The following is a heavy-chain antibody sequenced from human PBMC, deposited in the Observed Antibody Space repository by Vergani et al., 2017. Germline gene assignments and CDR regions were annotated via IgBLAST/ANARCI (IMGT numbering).Heavy chain of an antibody. J-gene: IGHJ5*02. Sequence: QLLLQNSGPGQVKPSETLSLTCGVSDGSINSRSYYWAWIRQPPGKGLEWIGMMFYSGTTYYNPSLKSRVTIFLDTSKSQFSLKLSSVTAAHTAVYYCARDIVVVPAAINWFDPWGQGTLVTVSS. CDR1: DGSINSRSYY. D-gene: IGHD2-2*01. CDR2: MFYSGTT. CDR3: ARDIVVVPAAINWFDP. V-gene: IGHV4-39*02.